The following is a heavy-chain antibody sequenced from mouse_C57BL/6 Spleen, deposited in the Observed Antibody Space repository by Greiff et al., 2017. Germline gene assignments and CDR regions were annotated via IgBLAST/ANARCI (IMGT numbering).Heavy chain of an antibody. CDR3: ARSRGDYYSNYDYAMDY. J-gene: IGHJ4*01. CDR2: IRNKANGYTT. D-gene: IGHD2-5*01. Sequence: EVKLMESGGGLVQPGGSLSLSCAASGFTFTDYYMSWVRQPPGKALEWLGFIRNKANGYTTEYSASVKGRFTISRDNSQSILYLQMNALRAEDSATYYCARSRGDYYSNYDYAMDYWGQGTSVTVSS. CDR1: GFTFTDYY. V-gene: IGHV7-3*01.